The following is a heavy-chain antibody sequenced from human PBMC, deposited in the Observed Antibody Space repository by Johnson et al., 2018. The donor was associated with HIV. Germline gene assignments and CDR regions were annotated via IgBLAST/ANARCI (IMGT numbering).Heavy chain of an antibody. D-gene: IGHD6-13*01. J-gene: IGHJ3*02. V-gene: IGHV3-30*04. CDR3: VKGIDSSSWYAFDI. Sequence: QVQLVESGGGVVQPGGSLRLSCAASGFTFSSYAMHWVRQAPGKGLEWVAVISYDGSNKYYADSVKGRFTISRDNSKNTLYLQMNSLRAEDTAVYYCVKGIDSSSWYAFDIWGQGTMVTVSS. CDR2: ISYDGSNK. CDR1: GFTFSSYA.